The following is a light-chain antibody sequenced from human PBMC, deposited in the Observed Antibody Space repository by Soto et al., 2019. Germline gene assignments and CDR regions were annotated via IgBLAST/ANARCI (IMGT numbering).Light chain of an antibody. V-gene: IGLV4-69*01. CDR1: SGHSSYA. CDR3: QTWDTGARVV. CDR2: LSSDGSH. Sequence: QSVLTQSPSASASLGASVKLTCTLSSGHSSYAIAWHQQQPEKGPRYLMKLSSDGSHSKGAGIPDRFSGSSSGAERYLTISSLQSEDEADYYCQTWDTGARVVFGGGTQLTVL. J-gene: IGLJ2*01.